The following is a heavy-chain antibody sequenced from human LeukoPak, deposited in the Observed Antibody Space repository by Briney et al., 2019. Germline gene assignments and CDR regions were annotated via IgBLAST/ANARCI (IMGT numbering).Heavy chain of an antibody. CDR3: ARVAADYGDIRYYYYYMDV. CDR2: ISYDGSNK. CDR1: GFTFSSYG. D-gene: IGHD4-17*01. V-gene: IGHV3-30*19. J-gene: IGHJ6*03. Sequence: GGSLRLSCAASGFTFSSYGMHWVRQAPGKGLEWVAVISYDGSNKYYADSVKGRFTISRDNSKNTLYLQMNSLRAEDTAVYYCARVAADYGDIRYYYYYMDVWGKGTTVTVSS.